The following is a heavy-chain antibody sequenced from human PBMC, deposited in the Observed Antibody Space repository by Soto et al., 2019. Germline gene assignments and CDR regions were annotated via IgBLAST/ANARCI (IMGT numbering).Heavy chain of an antibody. CDR1: GGTFSSYA. CDR2: IIPIFGTA. D-gene: IGHD3-3*01. J-gene: IGHJ3*02. Sequence: QVQLVQSGAEVKKPGSSVKVSCKASGGTFSSYAISWVRQATGQGLEWMEGIIPIFGTANYAQKFQGRVTITADESTSTAYMELSSLRSEDTAVYYCARPSLTDTIFGDINAFDIWGQGTMVTVSS. CDR3: ARPSLTDTIFGDINAFDI. V-gene: IGHV1-69*01.